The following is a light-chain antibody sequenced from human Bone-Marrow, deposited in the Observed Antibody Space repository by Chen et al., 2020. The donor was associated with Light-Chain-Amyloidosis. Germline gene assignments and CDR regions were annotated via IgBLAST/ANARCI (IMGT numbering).Light chain of an antibody. CDR2: DDS. V-gene: IGLV3-21*02. J-gene: IGLJ3*02. CDR1: NIGSTS. Sequence: SYVLTQPSSVSVAPGQTATIACGGNNIGSTSVHWYQQTPGQAPLLVVYDDSDRPSGIPERVAGSNAGNAANRPISRVDAGDEADYDGQVWDRSSDRPVFGGGTKLTVL. CDR3: QVWDRSSDRPV.